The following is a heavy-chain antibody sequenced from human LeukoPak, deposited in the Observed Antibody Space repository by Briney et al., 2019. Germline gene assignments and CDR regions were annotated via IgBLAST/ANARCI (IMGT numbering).Heavy chain of an antibody. CDR3: ARAERWLQLGDY. Sequence: ASVKVSYKASGYTFTSYAMHWVRQAPGQRLEWMGWINAGNGNTKYSQKFQGRVTITRDTSASTAYMELSSLRSEDTAVYYCARAERWLQLGDYWGQGTLVTVSS. CDR2: INAGNGNT. D-gene: IGHD5-24*01. CDR1: GYTFTSYA. J-gene: IGHJ4*02. V-gene: IGHV1-3*01.